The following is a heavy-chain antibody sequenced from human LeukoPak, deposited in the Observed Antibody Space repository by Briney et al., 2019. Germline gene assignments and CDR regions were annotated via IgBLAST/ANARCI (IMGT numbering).Heavy chain of an antibody. Sequence: SETLSLTCTVSGGSISSSSYYWGWIRQPPGKGLEWIGSIYYRGSTYYNPSLKSRVTISVDTSKNQFSLKLSSVTAADTAVYYCARQSYYSWNRFDNWGQERWPPSPQ. CDR1: GGSISSSSYY. CDR3: ARQSYYSWNRFDN. D-gene: IGHD1-1*01. V-gene: IGHV4-39*01. CDR2: IYYRGST. J-gene: IGHJ4*01.